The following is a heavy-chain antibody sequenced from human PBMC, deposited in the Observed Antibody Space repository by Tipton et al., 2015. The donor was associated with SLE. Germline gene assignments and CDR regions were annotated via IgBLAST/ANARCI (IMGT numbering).Heavy chain of an antibody. D-gene: IGHD3-22*01. CDR2: IYYSGST. CDR1: GGSISSHY. V-gene: IGHV4-59*11. Sequence: TLSLTCTVSGGSISSHYWSWIRQPPGKGLEWIGYIYYSGSTNYNPSLKSRVTISVDTSKNQFSLKLSSVTAADTAVYYCARDVDYYDSSGVLFDYWGQGTLVTVSS. J-gene: IGHJ4*02. CDR3: ARDVDYYDSSGVLFDY.